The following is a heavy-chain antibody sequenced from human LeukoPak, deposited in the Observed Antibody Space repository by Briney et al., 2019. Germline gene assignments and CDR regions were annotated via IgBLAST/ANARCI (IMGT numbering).Heavy chain of an antibody. CDR1: GFTFSGYW. CDR2: IKEDGTEK. D-gene: IGHD2-15*01. Sequence: PGGSLRLSCAASGFTFSGYWMSWVRQAPGKGLEWVANIKEDGTEKSYVDSVKGRFTISRDNAKNSLYLQMHSLRAADTAVYYCARDTQGYFDYWGQGTLVTVSS. V-gene: IGHV3-7*01. J-gene: IGHJ4*02. CDR3: ARDTQGYFDY.